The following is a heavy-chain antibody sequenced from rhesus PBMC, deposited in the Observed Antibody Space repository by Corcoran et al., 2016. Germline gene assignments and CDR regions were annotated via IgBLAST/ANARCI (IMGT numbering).Heavy chain of an antibody. CDR2: ISGSGGST. CDR3: ARGYSSSA. CDR1: GASISSNW. J-gene: IGHJ4*01. D-gene: IGHD6-43*01. V-gene: IGHV4-173*01. Sequence: QLQLQESGPGLVKPSETLSLTCAVSGASISSNWWSWIRQPPGKGLEWIGCISGSGGSTSSNPSLKSRVTISTDTSKNQLSLKLISVTAADTAVYYCARGYSSSAWGQGVLVTVSS.